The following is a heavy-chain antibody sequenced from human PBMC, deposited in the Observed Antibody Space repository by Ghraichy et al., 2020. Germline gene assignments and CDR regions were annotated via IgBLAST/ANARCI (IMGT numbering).Heavy chain of an antibody. CDR2: MSDSGIT. CDR1: GDSIGSGAYS. D-gene: IGHD6-19*01. V-gene: IGHV4-39*07. Sequence: SETLSLTCTVSGDSIGSGAYSWVWIRQPPGEGLEWIASMSDSGITFHTPSLKSRVTISVDSSTNQCSLKVTSVTAADTAVYYCARNYHDGSGRYYWGQGTLVTVSS. CDR3: ARNYHDGSGRYY. J-gene: IGHJ4*02.